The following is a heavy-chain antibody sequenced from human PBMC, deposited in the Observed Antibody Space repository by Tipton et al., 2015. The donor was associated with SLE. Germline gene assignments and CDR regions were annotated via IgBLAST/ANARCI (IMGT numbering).Heavy chain of an antibody. CDR3: ASPVAAAGKDDPFQH. D-gene: IGHD6-13*01. CDR2: IYSGGST. CDR1: GGSISSHY. V-gene: IGHV4-59*08. J-gene: IGHJ1*01. Sequence: TLSLTCTVSGGSISSHYWSWIRQPPGETLEWIGYIYSGGSTNYNPSLKSRVSISVETSKNHFSLTLSSVTAADTAVYYCASPVAAAGKDDPFQHWGQGTLVTVSS.